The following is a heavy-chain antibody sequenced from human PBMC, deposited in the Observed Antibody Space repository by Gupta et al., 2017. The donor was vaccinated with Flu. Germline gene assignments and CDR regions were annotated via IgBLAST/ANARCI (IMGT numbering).Heavy chain of an antibody. J-gene: IGHJ4*02. V-gene: IGHV1-18*01. CDR2: ISAYNGNT. Sequence: QVQLVQSGAEVKKPGASVKVSCKASGYTFTSYGISWVLQAPGQGLEWMGWISAYNGNTNYAQKLQGRVTMTTDTSTSTAYMELRSLRSDDTAVYYCARYRPPGGYSGVGFDYWGQGTLVTVSS. CDR1: GYTFTSYG. D-gene: IGHD5-12*01. CDR3: ARYRPPGGYSGVGFDY.